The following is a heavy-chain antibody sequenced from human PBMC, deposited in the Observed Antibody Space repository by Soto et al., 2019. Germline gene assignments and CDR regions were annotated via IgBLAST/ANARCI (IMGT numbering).Heavy chain of an antibody. D-gene: IGHD2-2*01. Sequence: ASVKVSCKASGGTFSSYAISWVRQAPGQGLEWMGGIIPIFGTANYAQKFQGRVTITADESTSTAYMELGSLRSEDTAVYYCARGRESTSCYAPPCDLADDYYYGMDVWGQGTTVTVSS. V-gene: IGHV1-69*13. CDR3: ARGRESTSCYAPPCDLADDYYYGMDV. CDR1: GGTFSSYA. J-gene: IGHJ6*02. CDR2: IIPIFGTA.